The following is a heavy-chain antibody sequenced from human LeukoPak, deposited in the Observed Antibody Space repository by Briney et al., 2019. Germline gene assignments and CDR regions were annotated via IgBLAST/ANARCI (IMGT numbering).Heavy chain of an antibody. D-gene: IGHD4-17*01. CDR1: GGSISSSNW. V-gene: IGHV4-4*02. CDR3: ARDWRVYGDYLIGMDV. Sequence: SGTLSLTCAVSGGSISSSNWWSWVRQPPGKGLEWIGEIYHSGSTNYNPSLKSRVTISVDKSKNQFSLKLSSVTAADTAVYYCARDWRVYGDYLIGMDVWGQGTTVTVSS. CDR2: IYHSGST. J-gene: IGHJ6*02.